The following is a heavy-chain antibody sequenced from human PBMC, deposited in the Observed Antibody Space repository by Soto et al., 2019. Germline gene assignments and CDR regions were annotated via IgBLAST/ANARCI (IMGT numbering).Heavy chain of an antibody. CDR3: ARHQADGDYVGGTFDY. J-gene: IGHJ4*02. Sequence: SETLSLTCTVSGGSISSSSYYWGWIRQPPGKGLEWIGSIYYSGSTYYNPSLKSRVTISVDTSKNQFSLKLSSVTAADTAVYYCARHQADGDYVGGTFDYWGQGTLVTVSS. V-gene: IGHV4-39*01. CDR1: GGSISSSSYY. CDR2: IYYSGST. D-gene: IGHD4-17*01.